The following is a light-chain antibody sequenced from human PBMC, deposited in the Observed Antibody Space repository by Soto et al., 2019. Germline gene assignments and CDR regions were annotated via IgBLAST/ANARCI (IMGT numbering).Light chain of an antibody. Sequence: EIALTQSPATLSSPPGERATLSCRAGQSVSSCYVGWYQQKPGQAPRLLVYRTSNRATGVPDRVSGSGSGKDFTLTISRLEAEYFAVYWCQKYDSSLRTFGQGANVDIK. CDR2: RTS. V-gene: IGKV3-20*01. CDR1: QSVSSCY. J-gene: IGKJ1*01. CDR3: QKYDSSLRT.